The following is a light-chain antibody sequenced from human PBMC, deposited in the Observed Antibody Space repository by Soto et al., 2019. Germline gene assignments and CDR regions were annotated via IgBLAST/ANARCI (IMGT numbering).Light chain of an antibody. CDR3: QTWGTGIRV. CDR1: SGHSSYA. Sequence: QPVLTQSPSASASLGASVKLTCTLSSGHSSYAIAWHEQQPEKGPGYLMNLNSDGSHNKGDGIPDRFSGSSSGAERYLTISSLQSEDEADYYCQTWGTGIRVFGGGTKLTVL. CDR2: LNSDGSH. J-gene: IGLJ3*02. V-gene: IGLV4-69*01.